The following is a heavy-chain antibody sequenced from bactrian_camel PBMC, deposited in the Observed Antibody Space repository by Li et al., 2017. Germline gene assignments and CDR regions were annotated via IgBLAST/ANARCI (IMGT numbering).Heavy chain of an antibody. CDR3: AEGRGSRGEHCYSLNY. D-gene: IGHD6*01. CDR2: IYREGGPS. Sequence: VQLVESGGGSVQAGGSLRLSCAVSGYTASSNYVGWFRQAPGKGREGVAMIYREGGPSYYSDSVKGRFTISQDSARNTVYLQMNNLQPEDTATYYCAEGRGSRGEHCYSLNYWGQGTQVTVS. J-gene: IGHJ4*01. CDR1: GYTASSNY. V-gene: IGHV3S40*01.